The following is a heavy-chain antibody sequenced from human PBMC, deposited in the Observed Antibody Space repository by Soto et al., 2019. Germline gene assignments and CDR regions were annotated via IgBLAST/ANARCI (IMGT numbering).Heavy chain of an antibody. Sequence: GGSLRLSCAASGFTFSTSAMHWVRQAPGKGLEWVAVIWYDGSNKYYADSVKGRFTISRDNSKNTLYLQMNSLRAEDTAVYYCARETYYYDSSGYLDYWGQGTLVTVSS. CDR3: ARETYYYDSSGYLDY. J-gene: IGHJ4*02. CDR1: GFTFSTSA. CDR2: IWYDGSNK. V-gene: IGHV3-33*08. D-gene: IGHD3-22*01.